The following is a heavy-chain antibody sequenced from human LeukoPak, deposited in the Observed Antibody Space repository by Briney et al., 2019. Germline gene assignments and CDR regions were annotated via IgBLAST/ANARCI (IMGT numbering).Heavy chain of an antibody. D-gene: IGHD2-15*01. CDR1: GGSFNSFY. J-gene: IGHJ1*01. CDR2: IDHSGST. V-gene: IGHV4-34*01. Sequence: PSETLSLSCVVYGGSFNSFYWSWIRQPPGKGLEWIGEIDHSGSTRYNPSLTDRVTVSVDTSKNQFSLKLSSVTAADTAVYYCARSPRCSGGSCYPEYFQHWGQGTLVTVSS. CDR3: ARSPRCSGGSCYPEYFQH.